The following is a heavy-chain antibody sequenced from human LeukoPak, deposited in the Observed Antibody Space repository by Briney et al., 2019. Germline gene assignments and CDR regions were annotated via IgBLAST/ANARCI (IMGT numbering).Heavy chain of an antibody. D-gene: IGHD1-1*01. CDR3: ARGVGLTQGGTFDY. J-gene: IGHJ4*02. CDR2: IKQDGSEK. Sequence: GGSLRLSCAASGFTFSSYWMSWVRQAPGKGLEWVANIKQDGSEKYYVDSVKGRFTISRDNAKNSLYLQMNSLRAEDTAVYYCARGVGLTQGGTFDYWGQGTLVTASS. V-gene: IGHV3-7*01. CDR1: GFTFSSYW.